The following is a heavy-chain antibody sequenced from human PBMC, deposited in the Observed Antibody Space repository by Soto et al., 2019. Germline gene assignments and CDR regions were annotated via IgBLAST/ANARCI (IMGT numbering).Heavy chain of an antibody. CDR1: GGTFSSYA. D-gene: IGHD3-22*01. CDR2: IIPIFGTA. V-gene: IGHV1-69*01. CDR3: ARSNYYDSSGYSNWYFDL. J-gene: IGHJ2*01. Sequence: QVQLVQSGAEVKKPGASVKVSCKASGGTFSSYAISCVRQAPGQGLEWMGGIIPIFGTANYAQKFQGRVTITADESTSTAYMELSSLRSEDTAMYYCARSNYYDSSGYSNWYFDLWGRCTLVTGSS.